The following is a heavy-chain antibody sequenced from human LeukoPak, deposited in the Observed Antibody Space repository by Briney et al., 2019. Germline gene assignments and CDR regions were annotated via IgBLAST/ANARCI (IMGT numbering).Heavy chain of an antibody. V-gene: IGHV3-43*02. CDR3: AKDLYNTGFDY. Sequence: GGSLRLSCAASGFTFDDYAVHWVRHAPGKGLEWVSLISGDGGSTYYADSVKGRFTISRDNSKNSLYLRMNSLRAEDTALYYCAKDLYNTGFDYWGQGTLVTVSS. CDR2: ISGDGGST. CDR1: GFTFDDYA. D-gene: IGHD1-14*01. J-gene: IGHJ4*02.